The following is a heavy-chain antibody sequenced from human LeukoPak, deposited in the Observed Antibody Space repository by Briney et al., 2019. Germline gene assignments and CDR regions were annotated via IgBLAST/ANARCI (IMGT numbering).Heavy chain of an antibody. D-gene: IGHD6-6*01. CDR1: GFSFSSYR. CDR2: ISSNNGYI. Sequence: PGGSLRLSCAASGFSFSSYRMNWVRQAPGKGLEWVASISSNNGYIYYADSVKGRFTISRDNGENSLHLQMISLRAEDAAVYYCARDLGTRKSIAFADWGQGTLVTVSS. J-gene: IGHJ4*02. V-gene: IGHV3-21*01. CDR3: ARDLGTRKSIAFAD.